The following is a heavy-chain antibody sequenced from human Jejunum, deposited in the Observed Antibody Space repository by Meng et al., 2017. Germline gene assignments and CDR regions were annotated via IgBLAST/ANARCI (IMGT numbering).Heavy chain of an antibody. CDR1: GFTFSSYA. V-gene: IGHV3-23*01. D-gene: IGHD3-22*01. J-gene: IGHJ4*02. CDR2: IVGSGGST. Sequence: GESLMISCAASGFTFSSYAMCWLRPAPGRGLEWVSAIVGSGGSTYDADSVKGRYTISRDNSENTLYLQRNGLRAEDTAVYYCVKDFPPYYDCSAYYYWGQGTLVTVSS. CDR3: VKDFPPYYDCSAYYY.